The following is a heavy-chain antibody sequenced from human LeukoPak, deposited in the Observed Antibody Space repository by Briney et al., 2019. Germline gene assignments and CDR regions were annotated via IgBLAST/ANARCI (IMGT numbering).Heavy chain of an antibody. Sequence: PGGSLRLSCAASGFTFSSYAMSWVRQAPGRGLEWVSAISGSVGSTYYADSVKGRFTISRDNSKNTLYLQMNSLRAEDTAVYYCAKDQPMPERYFDYWGQGTLVTVSS. CDR3: AKDQPMPERYFDY. V-gene: IGHV3-23*01. CDR1: GFTFSSYA. CDR2: ISGSVGST. D-gene: IGHD2-2*01. J-gene: IGHJ4*02.